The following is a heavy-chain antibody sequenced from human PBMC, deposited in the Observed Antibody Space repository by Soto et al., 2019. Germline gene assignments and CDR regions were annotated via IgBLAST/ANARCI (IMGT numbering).Heavy chain of an antibody. CDR1: GFIFSGSA. CDR2: IRSRANNFAT. Sequence: EVQLVESGGGLVQPGGSLKLSCAASGFIFSGSAIHWVRQASGKGLEWVGRIRSRANNFATSSAASVKGRFTFSRDDSKNTAYLQMNTLKPEDSAVYYCARGQGAAIGDYYYHGMDVW. CDR3: ARGQGAAIGDYYYHGMDV. D-gene: IGHD2-2*02. J-gene: IGHJ6*01. V-gene: IGHV3-73*02.